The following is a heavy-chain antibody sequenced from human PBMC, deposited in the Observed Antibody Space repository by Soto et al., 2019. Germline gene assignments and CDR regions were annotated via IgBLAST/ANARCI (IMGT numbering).Heavy chain of an antibody. CDR2: INTGNGNT. CDR1: GITYTTYA. J-gene: IGHJ5*02. V-gene: IGHV1-3*04. D-gene: IGHD5-12*01. CDR3: ARAISGYVS. Sequence: ASAKVSCKASGITYTTYAIHWVRQAPGQGLEWMGWINTGNGNTRYSQRFQGRVTLTTDTSASTAYMDVSSLTSEDTAVYYCARAISGYVSWGQGTLVTVSS.